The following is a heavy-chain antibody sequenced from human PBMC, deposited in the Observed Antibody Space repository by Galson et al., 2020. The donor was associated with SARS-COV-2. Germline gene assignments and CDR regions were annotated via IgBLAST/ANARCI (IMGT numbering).Heavy chain of an antibody. CDR2: IRYDGSNK. CDR3: AKDYTYYDFWSGYYTTVYYYYYMDV. Sequence: VAFIRYDGSNKYYADSVKGRFTISRDNSKNTLYLQMNSLRAEDTAVYYCAKDYTYYDFWSGYYTTVYYYYYMDVWGKGTTVTVSS. V-gene: IGHV3-30*02. D-gene: IGHD3-3*01. J-gene: IGHJ6*03.